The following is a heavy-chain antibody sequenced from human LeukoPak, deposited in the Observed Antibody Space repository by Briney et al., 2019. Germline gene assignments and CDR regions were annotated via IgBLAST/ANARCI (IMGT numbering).Heavy chain of an antibody. CDR1: GFTFSSYG. CDR2: IRYDGSNR. V-gene: IGHV3-30*02. D-gene: IGHD6-19*01. J-gene: IGHJ4*02. CDR3: ARNPGVVVTGPGY. Sequence: GGSLRLSCAASGFTFSSYGMHWVRQAPGKGLEWVAFIRYDGSNRYYADSVKGRFTISRDNSKNTLYLQMNSLRAEDTAVYYCARNPGVVVTGPGYWGQGTLVTVSS.